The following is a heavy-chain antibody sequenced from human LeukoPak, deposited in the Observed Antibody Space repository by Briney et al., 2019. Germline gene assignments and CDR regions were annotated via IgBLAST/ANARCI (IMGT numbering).Heavy chain of an antibody. CDR3: ARGPTPSYYYDSSGYYFRN. V-gene: IGHV4-31*03. J-gene: IGHJ4*02. CDR2: IYYSGST. D-gene: IGHD3-22*01. Sequence: NTSETLSLTCTVSGGSISSGGYYWSWIRQHPGKGLEWIGYIYYSGSTDYNPSLKSRVTISVDTSKNQFSLKLSSVTAADTAVYYCARGPTPSYYYDSSGYYFRNWGQGTLVTVSS. CDR1: GGSISSGGYY.